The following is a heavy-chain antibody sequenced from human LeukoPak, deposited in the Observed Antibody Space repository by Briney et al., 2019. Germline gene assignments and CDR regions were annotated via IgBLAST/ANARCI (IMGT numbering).Heavy chain of an antibody. V-gene: IGHV4-34*01. CDR3: ARAGYDYVWGSCRYPYFDY. CDR1: GGSFSGYY. J-gene: IGHJ4*02. Sequence: SETLSLTCAVYGGSFSGYYWSWIRQSPGKGLEWIGEINHSGSTNYNPSLKSRVTISVDTSKNQFSLKLSSVTAADTAVYYCARAGYDYVWGSCRYPYFDYWGQGTLVTVSS. CDR2: INHSGST. D-gene: IGHD3-16*02.